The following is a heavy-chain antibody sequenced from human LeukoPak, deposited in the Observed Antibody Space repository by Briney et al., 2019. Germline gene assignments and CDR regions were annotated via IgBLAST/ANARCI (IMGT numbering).Heavy chain of an antibody. CDR1: GYTFIGFY. CDR2: INPNSGGT. Sequence: ASVKVSCKASGYTFIGFYIHWVRQAPGQGFEWMGWINPNSGGTNLARRFQGRVTMTRDTSISTVYMELSRLRSDDTAVYYCARDRATIFGVVIISHDAFDIWGQGTMVTVSS. J-gene: IGHJ3*02. CDR3: ARDRATIFGVVIISHDAFDI. D-gene: IGHD3-3*01. V-gene: IGHV1-2*02.